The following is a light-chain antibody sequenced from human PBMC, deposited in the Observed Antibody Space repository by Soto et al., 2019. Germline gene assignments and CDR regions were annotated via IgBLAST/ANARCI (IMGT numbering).Light chain of an antibody. CDR2: EVS. Sequence: QSVLTQPPSASGSPGQSVTISCTGTSSDVGGYNYVSWYQQHPGKAPKLMIYEVSKRPSGVPDRFSGSKSGNTASLTVSGPQAEDEADYYCSSYAGSNTVLGGGTKLTVL. V-gene: IGLV2-8*01. J-gene: IGLJ2*01. CDR3: SSYAGSNTV. CDR1: SSDVGGYNY.